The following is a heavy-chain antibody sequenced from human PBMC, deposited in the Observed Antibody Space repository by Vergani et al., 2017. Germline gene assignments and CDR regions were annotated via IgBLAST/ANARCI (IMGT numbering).Heavy chain of an antibody. V-gene: IGHV4-39*07. CDR2: IYYSGST. Sequence: QLQLQESGPGLVKPSETLSLTCTVSGGSISSSSYYWGWIRQPPGKGLEWIGSIYYSGSTYYNPSLKSRVTISVDTSKNQFSLKLSSVTAADTAVYYCXRASNSRQQLVRGTWFDPWGHGTLVTVSS. D-gene: IGHD6-13*01. CDR3: XRASNSRQQLVRGTWFDP. J-gene: IGHJ5*02. CDR1: GGSISSSSYY.